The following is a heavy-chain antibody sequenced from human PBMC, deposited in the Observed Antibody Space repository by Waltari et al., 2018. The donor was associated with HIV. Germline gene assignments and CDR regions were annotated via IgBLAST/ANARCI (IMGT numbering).Heavy chain of an antibody. J-gene: IGHJ2*01. CDR1: GFTVSRNY. CDR3: ARAGDSNFGYWCFNL. CDR2: INSGGST. V-gene: IGHV3-53*01. D-gene: IGHD4-4*01. Sequence: EVQLVESGGGLIQPGGSLRLSGAASGFTVSRNYMRWVRQAPGKGLEWVSVINSGGSTYYADSVKGRFTISRDNSKNTVFLQMNSLRADDTAVYYCARAGDSNFGYWCFNLWGRGTLLTVSS.